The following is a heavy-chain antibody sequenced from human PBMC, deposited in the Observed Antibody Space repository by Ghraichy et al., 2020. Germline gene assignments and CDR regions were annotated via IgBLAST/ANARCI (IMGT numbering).Heavy chain of an antibody. Sequence: ETLSLTCVASGFTFSSLWMTWVRQGPGKGLEWVANIKEDGSEKYYVGSVKGRFTISRDNAKKSLYLQMSSLTADDTAVYYCARGGSDSSWYWRNWGQGTRVTVSS. CDR2: IKEDGSEK. D-gene: IGHD6-13*01. CDR3: ARGGSDSSWYWRN. CDR1: GFTFSSLW. J-gene: IGHJ4*02. V-gene: IGHV3-7*01.